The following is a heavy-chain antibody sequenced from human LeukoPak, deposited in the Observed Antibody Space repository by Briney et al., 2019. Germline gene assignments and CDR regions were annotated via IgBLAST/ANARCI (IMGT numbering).Heavy chain of an antibody. D-gene: IGHD4-17*01. CDR2: IYPADSDT. J-gene: IGHJ3*02. CDR3: ARHSTADDAFDI. V-gene: IGHV5-51*01. CDR1: GGSFTKFW. Sequence: PGESLKISCEGSGGSFTKFWIGWVRQMPGKGLELMGIIYPADSDTRYSPSFQGQVTISADKSISTAYLQWSSLKASDTAMYYCARHSTADDAFDIWGQGTMVTVSS.